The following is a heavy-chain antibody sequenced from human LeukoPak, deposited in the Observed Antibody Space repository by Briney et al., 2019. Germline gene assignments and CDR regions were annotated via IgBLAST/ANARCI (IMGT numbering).Heavy chain of an antibody. CDR2: LNGYGNSA. V-gene: IGHV3-74*01. CDR3: AKVMMAGDPAGISIFDY. D-gene: IGHD3-16*01. J-gene: IGHJ4*02. CDR1: GFSFSTYW. Sequence: SGGSLRLSCAASGFSFSTYWMHWVRQAPGKGLVWVSPLNGYGNSANYADSVEGRFTISRDNTQNTLYLQMNSLRAEDSAVYFCAKVMMAGDPAGISIFDYWGQGALVTVSS.